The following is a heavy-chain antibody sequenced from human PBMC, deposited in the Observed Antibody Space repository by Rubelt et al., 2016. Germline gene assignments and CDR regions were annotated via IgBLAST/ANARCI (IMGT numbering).Heavy chain of an antibody. J-gene: IGHJ4*02. Sequence: QVQLQQWGEGLLKPSETLSLTCVVSGGSFSGYSWSWVRQPPEKGLEWIGDVNHAAVTVYSPSLKSRVTISLDTSKNQFSLNLNSVTAADTAVYYCARGLDSTKTGADWGQGTLVTVSS. CDR1: GGSFSGYS. CDR2: VNHAAVT. V-gene: IGHV4-34*02. CDR3: ARGLDSTKTGAD. D-gene: IGHD3-10*01.